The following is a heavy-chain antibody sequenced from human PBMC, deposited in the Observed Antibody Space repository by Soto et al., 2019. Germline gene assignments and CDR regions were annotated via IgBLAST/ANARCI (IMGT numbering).Heavy chain of an antibody. CDR1: GYTFISYG. D-gene: IGHD3-16*01. CDR2: VSADSGNT. CDR3: ARRPPFSYGNYVTYYFDS. J-gene: IGHJ4*02. Sequence: QVQLVQSGAEVKKPGASVKVSCKASGYTFISYGISWARQAPGQGLEWMGWVSADSGNTKYAQKLQGRVTMTTDTSTSTAYMELRSLKSDDTAMYYCARRPPFSYGNYVTYYFDSWGQGTLVTVSS. V-gene: IGHV1-18*01.